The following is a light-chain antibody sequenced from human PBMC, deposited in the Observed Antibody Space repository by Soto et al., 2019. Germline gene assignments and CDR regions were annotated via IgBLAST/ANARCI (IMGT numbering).Light chain of an antibody. CDR1: SSDVGGYNY. J-gene: IGLJ1*01. CDR2: DVS. V-gene: IGLV2-14*03. Sequence: QSVLTKPASVYGFHGQSIAISCTGTSSDVGGYNYVSWYQQHPGKAPKLMIYDVSNRPSGVSNRFSGSKSGNTASLTISGLQAEDEADYYCCSYTTSSTYVFGTGTKVTVL. CDR3: CSYTTSSTYV.